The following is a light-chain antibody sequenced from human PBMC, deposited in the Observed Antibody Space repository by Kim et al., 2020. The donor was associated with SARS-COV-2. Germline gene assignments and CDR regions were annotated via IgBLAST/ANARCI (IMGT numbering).Light chain of an antibody. J-gene: IGKJ1*01. V-gene: IGKV1-5*03. CDR2: ESS. CDR1: QSISSC. Sequence: ASVGDRVTMTCRASQSISSCLAWYQQKPVKAPKLLIFESSHLESGVPSRFSGSGSGTEFTLTISSLQPDDFATYYCQQYNNYSPTFGQGTKVDIK. CDR3: QQYNNYSPT.